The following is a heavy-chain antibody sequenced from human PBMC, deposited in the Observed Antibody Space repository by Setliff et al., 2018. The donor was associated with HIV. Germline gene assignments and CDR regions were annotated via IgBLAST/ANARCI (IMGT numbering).Heavy chain of an antibody. CDR3: ARQLSNSLDY. Sequence: ASVKVSCKASGYTFTDYFMHWVRQAPGQGLEWMGWISPNNGDKNIPQRFRGRVTMTRDTSISTAYLELNGLRSDDTSMYYCARQLSNSLDYWGQGTLVTVSS. CDR1: GYTFTDYF. D-gene: IGHD7-27*01. J-gene: IGHJ4*02. CDR2: ISPNNGDK. V-gene: IGHV1-2*02.